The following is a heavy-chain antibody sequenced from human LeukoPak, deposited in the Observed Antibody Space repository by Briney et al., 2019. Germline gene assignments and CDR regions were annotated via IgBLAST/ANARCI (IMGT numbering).Heavy chain of an antibody. Sequence: SLRLSCAASGFTFSSYVMHWARQAPGKGVEGVAHIWYDGGNNYYADSVKGRFTISRDNSKNTLYLQMNSLRVEDTAVYYCARDNDRGFDYWGQGTLVTVSS. CDR3: ARDNDRGFDY. V-gene: IGHV3-33*01. D-gene: IGHD1-1*01. J-gene: IGHJ4*02. CDR1: GFTFSSYV. CDR2: IWYDGGNN.